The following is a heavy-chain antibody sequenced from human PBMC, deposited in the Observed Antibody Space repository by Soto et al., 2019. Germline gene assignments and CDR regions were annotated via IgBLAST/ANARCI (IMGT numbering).Heavy chain of an antibody. CDR3: AKEGVGYCSGGSCYGAEYFQH. CDR2: ISYDGSNK. Sequence: QVQLVESGGGVVQPGRSLRLSCAASGFTFSSYGMHWVRQAPGKGLEWVAVISYDGSNKYYADSVKGRFTISRDNSKNTLYLQMNSLRAEDTAVYYCAKEGVGYCSGGSCYGAEYFQHWGQGTLVTVSS. J-gene: IGHJ1*01. V-gene: IGHV3-30*18. D-gene: IGHD2-15*01. CDR1: GFTFSSYG.